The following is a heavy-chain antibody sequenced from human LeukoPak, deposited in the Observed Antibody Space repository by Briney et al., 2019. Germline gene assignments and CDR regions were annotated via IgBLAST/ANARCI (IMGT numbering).Heavy chain of an antibody. Sequence: GGSLRLSCAASGFTFSNYVIHWVRQALGKGLEWVAVISYDGSNKYYADSVKGRFTISRDKAKNSLYLQMNSLRAEDTALCYCARRWDSRFFFDFWGQGTLVTVSS. J-gene: IGHJ4*02. CDR1: GFTFSNYV. V-gene: IGHV3-30-3*01. CDR3: ARRWDSRFFFDF. D-gene: IGHD1-26*01. CDR2: ISYDGSNK.